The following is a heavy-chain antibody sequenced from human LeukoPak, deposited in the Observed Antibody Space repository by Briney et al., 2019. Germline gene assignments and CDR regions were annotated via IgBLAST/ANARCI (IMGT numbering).Heavy chain of an antibody. J-gene: IGHJ3*02. Sequence: GGTLRLSCSVSGLSISRYGMSWVRQAPGKGLEWVSSISTSSSYIYYAHSVKGRFTISRDNAKNSLYLQMNSLRAEDTAMYYCAKDRSAPHMLWNAFDIWGQGTMVTVSS. V-gene: IGHV3-21*01. D-gene: IGHD2-8*01. CDR1: GLSISRYG. CDR2: ISTSSSYI. CDR3: AKDRSAPHMLWNAFDI.